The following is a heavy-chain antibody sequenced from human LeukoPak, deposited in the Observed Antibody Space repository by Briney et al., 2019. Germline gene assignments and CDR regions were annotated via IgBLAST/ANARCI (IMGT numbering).Heavy chain of an antibody. CDR1: GFIVSNYW. Sequence: GGSLRLSCAASGFIVSNYWMSWVRQAPGKGLEWVGFIRSKTDGGTADCAAPVKGRFTISRDDSKNTLYLQMNSLKTEDTAVYYCTTASAMGGFWGQGTLVTVSS. J-gene: IGHJ4*02. D-gene: IGHD3-16*01. CDR2: IRSKTDGGTA. V-gene: IGHV3-15*01. CDR3: TTASAMGGF.